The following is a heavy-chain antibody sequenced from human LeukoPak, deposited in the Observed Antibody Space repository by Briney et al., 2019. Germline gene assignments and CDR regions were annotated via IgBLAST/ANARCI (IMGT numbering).Heavy chain of an antibody. Sequence: PGGSLRLSCAASGFTFSSYSMNWVCQAPGKGLEWVSSISSSSSYIYYADSVKGRFTISRDNAKNSLYLQMNSLRAEDTAVYYCARDAGRRYGDYKDYWGQGTLVTVSS. CDR3: ARDAGRRYGDYKDY. V-gene: IGHV3-21*01. D-gene: IGHD4-17*01. CDR1: GFTFSSYS. CDR2: ISSSSSYI. J-gene: IGHJ4*02.